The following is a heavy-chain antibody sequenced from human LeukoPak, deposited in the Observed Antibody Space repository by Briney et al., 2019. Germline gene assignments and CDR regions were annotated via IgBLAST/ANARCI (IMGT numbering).Heavy chain of an antibody. V-gene: IGHV3-7*05. CDR2: IKHDGTEE. CDR1: GFTLSCYG. CDR3: ACDFCFDY. J-gene: IGHJ4*02. Sequence: GGPLTHSCSPSGFTLSCYGMDWVRQAPGRGLEWVANIKHDGTEEYYVESVKGRFTVSRDNAKNSLYLQMNSLTAEDTAIYYFACDFCFDYWGQGTRVTVSS. D-gene: IGHD3-3*01.